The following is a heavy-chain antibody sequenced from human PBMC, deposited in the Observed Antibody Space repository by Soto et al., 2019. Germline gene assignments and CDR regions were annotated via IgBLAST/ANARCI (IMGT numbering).Heavy chain of an antibody. CDR1: GFTFSSYA. D-gene: IGHD6-19*01. CDR3: AKGSSGWYERFDY. J-gene: IGHJ4*02. V-gene: IGHV3-23*01. Sequence: EVQLLESGGGLVQPGGSLRLSCAASGFTFSSYAMSWVRQAPGKGLEWVSTISGSGGSTYYADSVKGRFTISRDNSKNTLYLQMNSLRAEDTAVYYCAKGSSGWYERFDYWGQGTLFTVSS. CDR2: ISGSGGST.